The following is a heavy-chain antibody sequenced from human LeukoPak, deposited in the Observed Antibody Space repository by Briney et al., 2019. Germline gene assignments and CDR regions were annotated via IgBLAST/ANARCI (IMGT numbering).Heavy chain of an antibody. V-gene: IGHV3-30*02. CDR3: AKDLTMVRGWDWFDP. J-gene: IGHJ5*02. CDR1: GFTFSNYG. D-gene: IGHD3-10*01. CDR2: IRYDGNNK. Sequence: GGSLRLSCGASGFTFSNYGMLWVRQAPGKGLDWVSFIRYDGNNKLYADSVKGRFTISRDNSKNTLYLQMNSLRAEDTAVYYCAKDLTMVRGWDWFDPWGQGTLVTVSS.